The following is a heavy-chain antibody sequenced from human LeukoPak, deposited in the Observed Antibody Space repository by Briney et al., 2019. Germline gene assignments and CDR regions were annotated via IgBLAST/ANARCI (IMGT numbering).Heavy chain of an antibody. CDR3: ARDLRPNCSSTSCNLDY. CDR2: IIPIFGTA. Sequence: SVKVSCKASGGTFSSYATSWVRQAPGQGPEWMGGIIPIFGTANYAQKFQGRVTITADESTSTAYMELSSLRSEDTAVYYCARDLRPNCSSTSCNLDYWGQGTLVTVSS. J-gene: IGHJ4*02. D-gene: IGHD2-2*01. CDR1: GGTFSSYA. V-gene: IGHV1-69*13.